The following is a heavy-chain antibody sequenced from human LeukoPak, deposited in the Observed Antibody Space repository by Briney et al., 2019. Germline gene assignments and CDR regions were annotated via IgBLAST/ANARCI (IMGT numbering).Heavy chain of an antibody. D-gene: IGHD7-27*01. J-gene: IGHJ3*02. CDR2: IKQDGSEK. CDR3: ASDLTGLDAFDI. CDR1: GFTFSSYW. V-gene: IGHV3-7*01. Sequence: PGGSLRLSCAASGFTFSSYWMSWVRQAPGKGLEWVANIKQDGSEKYYVDSVKGRFTISRDNAKNSLYLQMNSLRAGDTAVYYCASDLTGLDAFDIWGQGTMVTVSS.